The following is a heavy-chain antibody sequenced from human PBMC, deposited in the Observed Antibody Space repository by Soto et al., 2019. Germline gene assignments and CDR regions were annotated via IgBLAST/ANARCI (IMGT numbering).Heavy chain of an antibody. D-gene: IGHD2-15*01. CDR3: VRSVPAATWAYNGMDV. J-gene: IGHJ6*02. Sequence: QVRLKESGPGLVKPSGTLSLTCAVSGGSVESSSCWSWVRQAPGKGLEWIGEIYHSGTFNYNPSLACRVSVSVDKSTNQFSLNLNSVTAADTAVYYCVRSVPAATWAYNGMDVWGQGTTVTVSS. CDR2: IYHSGTF. CDR1: GGSVESSSC. V-gene: IGHV4-4*02.